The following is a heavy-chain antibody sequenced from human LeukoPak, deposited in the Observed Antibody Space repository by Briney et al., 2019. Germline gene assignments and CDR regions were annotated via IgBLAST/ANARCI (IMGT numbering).Heavy chain of an antibody. CDR2: IYHSGST. D-gene: IGHD5-24*01. V-gene: IGHV4-38-2*02. J-gene: IGHJ4*02. CDR1: GYSISSGYY. CDR3: AREARSYFDY. Sequence: SETLSLTCTVSGYSISSGYYWGWIRQPPGKGLEWIGSIYHSGSTYYNPSLKSRVTISVDTSKNQFSLKLSSVTAADTAVYYCAREARSYFDYWGQGTLVTVSS.